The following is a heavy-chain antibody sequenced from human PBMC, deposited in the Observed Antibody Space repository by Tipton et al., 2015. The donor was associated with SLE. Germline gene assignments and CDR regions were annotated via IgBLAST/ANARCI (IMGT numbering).Heavy chain of an antibody. CDR2: IHSSGST. V-gene: IGHV4-4*07. CDR3: ARGNIGGATYFDY. D-gene: IGHD1-26*01. Sequence: TLSLTCTVSGGSINSYYWSWIRQPAGKGLEWIGRIHSSGSTHYNPSLNSRVTVSLDTSKNQFSLHLSSVSAADTAMYYCARGNIGGATYFDYWGRGTLVIVSS. CDR1: GGSINSYY. J-gene: IGHJ4*02.